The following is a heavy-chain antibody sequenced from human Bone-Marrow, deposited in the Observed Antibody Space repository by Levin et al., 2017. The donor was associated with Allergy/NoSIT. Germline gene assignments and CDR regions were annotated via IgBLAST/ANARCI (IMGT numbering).Heavy chain of an antibody. V-gene: IGHV6-1*01. CDR3: ARGPVGFDT. J-gene: IGHJ3*02. Sequence: LRLSCAISGDSVSSNTTAWNWIRQSPSRGLEWLGRTYYRSMWSSDYAISVKSRITINPDTSKNQFSLQLNSVTPEDTAVYYCARGPVGFDTWGQGTLVTVSS. CDR1: GDSVSSNTTA. CDR2: TYYRSMWSS.